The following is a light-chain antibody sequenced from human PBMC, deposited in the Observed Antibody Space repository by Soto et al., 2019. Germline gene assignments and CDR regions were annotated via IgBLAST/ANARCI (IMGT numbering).Light chain of an antibody. CDR2: EVS. V-gene: IGLV2-14*01. Sequence: QSALTQPASVSVSPGQSITISCSGTSSDIGGYNYVSWYQQHPGKAPKLLIYEVSHRPSRVSNRFSASKSGNTASLTISGLQTEDEADYYCSSYTSSTTLYVFGTGTKLTVL. J-gene: IGLJ1*01. CDR3: SSYTSSTTLYV. CDR1: SSDIGGYNY.